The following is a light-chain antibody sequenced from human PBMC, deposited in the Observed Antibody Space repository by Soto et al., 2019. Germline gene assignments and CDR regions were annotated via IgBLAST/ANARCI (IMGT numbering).Light chain of an antibody. V-gene: IGKV3-20*01. CDR3: QQYVASPYT. CDR1: QSINSRS. CDR2: DAS. Sequence: DIVLTQSPGTLSLSPGERATLSCGASQSINSRSLAWYQQKPGQAPRLLIYDASSRATGIPDRFSASGSGTDFTLTISSLEPEDFAVYYCQQYVASPYTVGQGTKVDIK. J-gene: IGKJ2*01.